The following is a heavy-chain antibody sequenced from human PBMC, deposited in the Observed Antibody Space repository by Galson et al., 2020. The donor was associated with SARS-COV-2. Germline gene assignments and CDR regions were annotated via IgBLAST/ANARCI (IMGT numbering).Heavy chain of an antibody. CDR1: GGSFSGYS. Sequence: SQTLSLTCAVYGGSFSGYSWTWIRQPPGKGLEWIGEINFGGNTNYSPSLRSRVTVSVDTSKNQFSLNLRSVTAADTALYYCVRGHRGVVPSPVLGLGPYYSYYYMDVWGKGTTVTVSS. V-gene: IGHV4-34*01. J-gene: IGHJ6*03. D-gene: IGHD3-10*01. CDR3: VRGHRGVVPSPVLGLGPYYSYYYMDV. CDR2: INFGGNT.